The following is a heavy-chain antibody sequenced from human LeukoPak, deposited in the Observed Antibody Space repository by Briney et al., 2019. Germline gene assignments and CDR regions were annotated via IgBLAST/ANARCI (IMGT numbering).Heavy chain of an antibody. V-gene: IGHV3-13*01. CDR1: GFTFRTYD. CDR3: VRETVATGSNYLAPLDI. Sequence: GGSLRLSCTASGFTFRTYDMHWVRQPTGKGLEWVSAIGTIGDTYYTGSVKGRFTISREDAKNSLYLQMNNPRAGDTAVYYCVRETVATGSNYLAPLDIWGQGTMVTVSS. D-gene: IGHD5-24*01. J-gene: IGHJ3*02. CDR2: IGTIGDT.